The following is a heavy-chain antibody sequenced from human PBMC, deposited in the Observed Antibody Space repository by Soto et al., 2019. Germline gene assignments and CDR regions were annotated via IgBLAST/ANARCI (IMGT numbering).Heavy chain of an antibody. Sequence: SLKVSCKASGGTFSSYAISWVRQAPGQGLEWMGGIIPIFGTANYAQKFQGRVTITADESTSTAYMELSSLRSEDTAVYYCARFYYDSSGYYYGEFDYWGQGTLVTVSS. V-gene: IGHV1-69*13. CDR2: IIPIFGTA. CDR1: GGTFSSYA. CDR3: ARFYYDSSGYYYGEFDY. J-gene: IGHJ4*02. D-gene: IGHD3-22*01.